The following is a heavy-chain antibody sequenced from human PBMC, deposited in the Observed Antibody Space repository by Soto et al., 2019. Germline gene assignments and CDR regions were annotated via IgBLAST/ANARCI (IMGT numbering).Heavy chain of an antibody. CDR2: ISYDGNNK. V-gene: IGHV3-30*18. D-gene: IGHD3-9*01. J-gene: IGHJ3*01. CDR1: GFTFSSYG. Sequence: GGSLRLSCAASGFTFSSYGMHWVRQAPGKGLEWVAVISYDGNNKNYVDSVKGRFTISRRNSENTLYLQMNSLRAEDTAVYYCAKLDTWRYDISTGAAVDLWGQGTVVTVSS. CDR3: AKLDTWRYDISTGAAVDL.